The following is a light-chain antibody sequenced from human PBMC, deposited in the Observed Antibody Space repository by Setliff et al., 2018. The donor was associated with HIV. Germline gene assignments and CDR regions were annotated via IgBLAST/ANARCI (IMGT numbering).Light chain of an antibody. J-gene: IGLJ1*01. CDR2: QAT. CDR1: SNDVGRYDL. CDR3: CSNTGSNTFV. Sequence: QSVLTQPASVSGSPGQSITISCTGTSNDVGRYDLVSWYQQHPAMAPKLIIYQATRRPSGVSNRFSGSKSGNVASLTISGLQAEDEADYYCCSNTGSNTFVFGTGTKVTVL. V-gene: IGLV2-23*01.